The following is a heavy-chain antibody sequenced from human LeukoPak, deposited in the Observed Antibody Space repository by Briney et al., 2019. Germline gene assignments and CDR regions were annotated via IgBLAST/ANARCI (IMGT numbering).Heavy chain of an antibody. J-gene: IGHJ4*02. CDR2: IIPILGIA. D-gene: IGHD2-21*02. Sequence: ASVKVSCKASGGTFSSYTISWVRQAPGQGLEWMGRIIPILGIANYAQKFQGRVTITADKSTSTAYMELSSLRSEDTAVYFCVRSGQGLQPTTYIYWGQGTLVTVPS. V-gene: IGHV1-69*02. CDR1: GGTFSSYT. CDR3: VRSGQGLQPTTYIY.